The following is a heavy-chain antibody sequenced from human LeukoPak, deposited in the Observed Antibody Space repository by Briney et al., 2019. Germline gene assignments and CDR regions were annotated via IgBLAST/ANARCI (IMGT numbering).Heavy chain of an antibody. D-gene: IGHD1-7*01. J-gene: IGHJ4*02. V-gene: IGHV4-38-2*02. CDR2: ISQSGNT. CDR3: ARSELNDYFKY. Sequence: PSETLSLTCTVSGYSISSGYDWGWMRQAPGKGLEWLGSISQSGNTYNNPSLKSRVTLSVDTPKNQVSLQMTSVTAADTAMYYCARSELNDYFKYWGQGILVTVST. CDR1: GYSISSGYD.